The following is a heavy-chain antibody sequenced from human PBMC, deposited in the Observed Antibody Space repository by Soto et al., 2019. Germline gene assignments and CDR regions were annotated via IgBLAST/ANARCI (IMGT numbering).Heavy chain of an antibody. CDR3: ARGGLLPRGYPGANLYYYYYGMDV. Sequence: PSETLCLTCAVYGGSFSGYYWSWIRQPPGKGLEWIGEINHSGSTNYNPSLKSRVTISVDTSKNQFSLKLSSVTAADTAVYYCARGGLLPRGYPGANLYYYYYGMDVWGQGTTVTVSS. J-gene: IGHJ6*02. V-gene: IGHV4-34*01. CDR1: GGSFSGYY. CDR2: INHSGST. D-gene: IGHD3-22*01.